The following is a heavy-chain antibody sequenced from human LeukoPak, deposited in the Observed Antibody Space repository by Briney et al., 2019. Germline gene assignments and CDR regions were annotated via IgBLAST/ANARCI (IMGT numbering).Heavy chain of an antibody. Sequence: GGSLRLSCAASGFTFSSYWMHWVRQAPGKGLVRVSRINSDGSSTNYADSVKGRFTISRDNAKNSLYLQMNSLRAEDTAIYYCARGSCTGGSCYLSERHWFDPWGQGTLVTVSS. J-gene: IGHJ5*02. V-gene: IGHV3-74*01. CDR2: INSDGSST. D-gene: IGHD2-15*01. CDR3: ARGSCTGGSCYLSERHWFDP. CDR1: GFTFSSYW.